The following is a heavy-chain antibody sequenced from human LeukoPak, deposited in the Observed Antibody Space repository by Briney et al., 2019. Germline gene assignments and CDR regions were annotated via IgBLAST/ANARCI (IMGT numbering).Heavy chain of an antibody. D-gene: IGHD2-15*01. CDR1: GGSISPYC. CDR2: IYYSGST. J-gene: IGHJ4*02. CDR3: ARGQRGLPH. Sequence: SETLSLTCTVSGGSISPYCYSWVLQPPGKGLEWIGNIYYSGSTDSNPSLKSRVTFSVDTSMNQFPLKLSSVTAADTAMYYCARGQRGLPHGGQGTLVTVSS. V-gene: IGHV4-59*01.